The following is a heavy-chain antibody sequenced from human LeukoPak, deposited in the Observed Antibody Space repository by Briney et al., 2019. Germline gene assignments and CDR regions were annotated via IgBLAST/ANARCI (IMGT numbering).Heavy chain of an antibody. J-gene: IGHJ6*02. CDR3: ARGPILLWIHNGMDV. D-gene: IGHD5-18*01. V-gene: IGHV3-49*04. Sequence: GGSLRLSCTGYGFIFGDHAMSWVRQAPGKGLEWVGFIRSRAYGGTTKYAASVKGRFTISRDDSKGIAYLEMNSPETEDTALYYCARGPILLWIHNGMDVWGQGTTVTVSS. CDR1: GFIFGDHA. CDR2: IRSRAYGGTT.